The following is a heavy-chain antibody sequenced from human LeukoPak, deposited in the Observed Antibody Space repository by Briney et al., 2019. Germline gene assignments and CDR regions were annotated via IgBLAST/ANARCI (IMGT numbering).Heavy chain of an antibody. CDR2: INSDGSTT. CDR3: ARDEGFLEWLSTFDY. Sequence: GGSLRLSCVASGFTFSSYWMHWVRQAPGEGLVWVSRINSDGSTTTYADSVKGRFTISRDNSKNTLYLQMNSLRAEDTAVYYCARDEGFLEWLSTFDYWGQGTLVTVSS. J-gene: IGHJ4*02. V-gene: IGHV3-74*01. CDR1: GFTFSSYW. D-gene: IGHD3-3*01.